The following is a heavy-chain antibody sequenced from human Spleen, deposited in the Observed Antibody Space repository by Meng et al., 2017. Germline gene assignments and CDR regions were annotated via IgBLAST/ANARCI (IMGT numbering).Heavy chain of an antibody. CDR2: INHSGST. CDR3: ARGLSGSYYGTFDY. D-gene: IGHD1-26*01. CDR1: GGSISGYY. J-gene: IGHJ4*02. V-gene: IGHV4-34*01. Sequence: QVQLQESGPGLVKPSGTLSLTGAVSGGSISGYYWSWIRQPPGKGLEWIGEINHSGSTNYNPSLKSRVTISVDTSKNQFSLKLSSVTAADTAVYYCARGLSGSYYGTFDYWGQGTLVTVSS.